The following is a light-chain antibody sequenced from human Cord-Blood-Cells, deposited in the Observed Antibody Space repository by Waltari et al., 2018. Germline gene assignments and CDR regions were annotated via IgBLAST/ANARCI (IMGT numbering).Light chain of an antibody. CDR2: DDS. CDR3: QVWDSSSDHVV. J-gene: IGLJ2*01. V-gene: IGLV3-21*03. Sequence: SYVLTQPPSVSVAPGKTARITCGGNNIGSKSVHWYQQKPGQAPVLVVYDDSDRPSGIPGRCAGSNSGNTATRTISRVEAGDEADYYCQVWDSSSDHVVFGGGTKLTVL. CDR1: NIGSKS.